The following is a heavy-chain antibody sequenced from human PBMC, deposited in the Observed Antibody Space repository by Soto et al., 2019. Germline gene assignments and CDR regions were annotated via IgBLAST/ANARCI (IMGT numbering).Heavy chain of an antibody. CDR2: LDNAGRT. J-gene: IGHJ6*04. CDR3: VRDGRDCRDGRCFGMPMDV. D-gene: IGHD2-15*01. CDR1: GFTVSSKY. V-gene: IGHV3-66*01. Sequence: EVQLVESGGGLVQPGGSLRLSCAASGFTVSSKYMSWVRQAPGRGLEWVSLLDNAGRTSHADSVKGRFTISRDNSENTLYLQMNTLRAEDTAVYYCVRDGRDCRDGRCFGMPMDVWGTGTTVTVSS.